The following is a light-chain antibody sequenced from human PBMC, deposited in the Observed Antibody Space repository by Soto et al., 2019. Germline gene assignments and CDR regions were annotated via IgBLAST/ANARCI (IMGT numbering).Light chain of an antibody. CDR2: EGS. V-gene: IGLV2-23*01. J-gene: IGLJ1*01. Sequence: LTQPASLSGSPGQSITISCTGTSNDVGSFNLVSWYQQHPGKAPKLMIYEGSKRPSGVSNRFSGSKSGNTASLTISGLQAEDEADYYCCSYAGSSSYVFGTGTKVTVL. CDR1: SNDVGSFNL. CDR3: CSYAGSSSYV.